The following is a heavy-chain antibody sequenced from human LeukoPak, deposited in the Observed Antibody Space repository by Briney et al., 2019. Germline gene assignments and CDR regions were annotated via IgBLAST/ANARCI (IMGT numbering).Heavy chain of an antibody. CDR2: IWNAGTNT. CDR3: AGDTPPGGDYYLDY. D-gene: IGHD3-16*01. V-gene: IGHV3-33*01. J-gene: IGHJ4*02. Sequence: GGSLRLSCAASGFSFSTYGMHWVRQAPGKGLEWVALIWNAGTNTYYADSVKGRFTISRDNSKNTLYLQMNSLRAEDTAVYYCAGDTPPGGDYYLDYWGQGTLVIVSS. CDR1: GFSFSTYG.